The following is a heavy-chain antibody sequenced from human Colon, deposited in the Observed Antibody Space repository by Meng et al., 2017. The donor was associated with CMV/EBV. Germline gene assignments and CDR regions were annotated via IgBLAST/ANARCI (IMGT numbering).Heavy chain of an antibody. CDR2: ISASGSST. Sequence: GESLKISCAASGFTFSSYAMSWVRQAPGKGLECVSGISASGSSTYYADSVKGRFTISRDNSKDMVYLQMNSLRAEDAAVYYCAKDPLYYYGSGSYGGGMDVWGQGTTVTVSS. D-gene: IGHD3-10*01. CDR1: GFTFSSYA. CDR3: AKDPLYYYGSGSYGGGMDV. J-gene: IGHJ6*02. V-gene: IGHV3-23*01.